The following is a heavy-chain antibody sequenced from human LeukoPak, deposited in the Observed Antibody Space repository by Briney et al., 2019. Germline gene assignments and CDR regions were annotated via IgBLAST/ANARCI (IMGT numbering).Heavy chain of an antibody. CDR3: AREDSSGYYYGLFDY. CDR1: GGSISSYY. J-gene: IGHJ4*02. CDR2: IYYSGST. Sequence: SETLSLTCTVSGGSISSYYWSWIRQPPGKGLEWIGYIYYSGSTNYNPPLKSRVTISVDTSKNQFSLKLSSVTAADTAVYYCAREDSSGYYYGLFDYWGQGTLVTVSS. V-gene: IGHV4-59*01. D-gene: IGHD3-22*01.